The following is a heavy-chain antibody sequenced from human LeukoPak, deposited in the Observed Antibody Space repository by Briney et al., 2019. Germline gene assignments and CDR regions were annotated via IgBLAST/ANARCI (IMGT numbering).Heavy chain of an antibody. CDR3: ARGGYDILTGYYIYGMDV. CDR2: IRYDGSNK. J-gene: IGHJ6*02. CDR1: GFTFSSYG. V-gene: IGHV3-30*02. Sequence: PGGSLRLSCAASGFTFSSYGMHWVRQAPGKGLEWVAFIRYDGSNKYYADSVKGRFTISRDNFKNTLYLQMNSLRAEDTAVYYCARGGYDILTGYYIYGMDVWGQGTTVTVSS. D-gene: IGHD3-9*01.